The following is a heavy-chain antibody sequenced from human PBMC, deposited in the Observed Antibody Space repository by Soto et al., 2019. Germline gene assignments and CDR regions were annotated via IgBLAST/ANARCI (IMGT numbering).Heavy chain of an antibody. D-gene: IGHD3-10*01. J-gene: IGHJ4*02. CDR3: ATAVSGGFAEPEAGYFDY. Sequence: QVQLVQSGAEVKKPGASVKVSCKVSGYTLTELSMHWVRQAPGKGLEWMGGFDPEDGETIYAQKFQGRVTMTEDTSTDTAYMELSSLRSEDTAVYYCATAVSGGFAEPEAGYFDYWGQGTLVTVSS. CDR1: GYTLTELS. CDR2: FDPEDGET. V-gene: IGHV1-24*01.